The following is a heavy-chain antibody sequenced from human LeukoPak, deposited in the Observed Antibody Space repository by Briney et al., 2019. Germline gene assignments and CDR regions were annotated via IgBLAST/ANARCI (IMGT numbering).Heavy chain of an antibody. CDR1: GFTFTKSA. J-gene: IGHJ6*02. CDR3: AAGLRGPTVTGKYYYYGMDV. CDR2: IVVGSGNT. V-gene: IGHV1-58*01. D-gene: IGHD4-11*01. Sequence: SVKVSCKASGFTFTKSALQWVRQARGQPLEWIGWIVVGSGNTDYAQKFQERVTITMDMFTSTAYMELSSLRSEDTAVYYCAAGLRGPTVTGKYYYYGMDVWGQGTTVTVSS.